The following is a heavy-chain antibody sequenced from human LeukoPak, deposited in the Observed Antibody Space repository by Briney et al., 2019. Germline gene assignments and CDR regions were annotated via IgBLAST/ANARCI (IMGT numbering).Heavy chain of an antibody. V-gene: IGHV4-39*01. CDR2: IYYNGIT. CDR3: ARSDYYDYRQIDF. Sequence: SETLSLTCTVSGDSISTSNYYWGWIRQSPGKGLEGLGSIYYNGITHYNPSLKRRVTIYVDTSRNQFSLHVFSVTAADTAVFYCARSDYYDYRQIDFWGQGTLVTVSS. D-gene: IGHD3-22*01. CDR1: GDSISTSNYY. J-gene: IGHJ4*02.